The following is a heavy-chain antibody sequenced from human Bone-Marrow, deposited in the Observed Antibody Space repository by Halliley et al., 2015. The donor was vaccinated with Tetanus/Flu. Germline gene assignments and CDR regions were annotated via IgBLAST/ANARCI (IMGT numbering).Heavy chain of an antibody. J-gene: IGHJ4*02. Sequence: WMGLIYPDDSDTKYSPSFRGQVTVSVDKSRRTAYLQWRSLKASDSALYYCARTYSSGWHSPSDFWGQGTLVTVSS. V-gene: IGHV5-51*01. CDR3: ARTYSSGWHSPSDF. CDR2: IYPDDSDT. D-gene: IGHD3-22*01.